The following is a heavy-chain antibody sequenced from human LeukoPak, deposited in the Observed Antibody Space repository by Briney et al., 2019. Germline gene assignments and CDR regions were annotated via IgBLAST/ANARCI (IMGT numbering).Heavy chain of an antibody. V-gene: IGHV4-31*03. CDR2: IYYSGST. J-gene: IGHJ3*02. CDR3: ARGSGDYPGDAFDI. CDR1: GGSISSGGYY. Sequence: SQTLSLTCTVSGGSISSGGYYWSWIRQHPGKGLEWIGYIYYSGSTYYNPSLKSRVTISVDTSKNQFSLKLSSVTAADTAVYYCARGSGDYPGDAFDIWGQGTMVTVSS. D-gene: IGHD4-17*01.